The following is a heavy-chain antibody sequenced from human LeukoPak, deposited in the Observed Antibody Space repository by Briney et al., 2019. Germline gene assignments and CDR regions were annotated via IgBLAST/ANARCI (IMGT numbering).Heavy chain of an antibody. CDR3: AREGPPTIICYH. J-gene: IGHJ5*02. CDR2: IIPIFGTA. Sequence: SVTVSFKASGGTFSSYAISWVRQAPGQGLEWMGGIIPIFGTANYAQKFQGRVTITADESTSTAYMELSSLRSEDTAVYYCAREGPPTIICYHWGQGTLVTVSS. D-gene: IGHD5-12*01. V-gene: IGHV1-69*01. CDR1: GGTFSSYA.